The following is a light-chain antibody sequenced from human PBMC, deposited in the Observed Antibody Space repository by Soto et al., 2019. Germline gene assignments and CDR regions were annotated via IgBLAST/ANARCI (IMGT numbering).Light chain of an antibody. CDR2: RVT. Sequence: QSALIQPRLVSGSPGQSVTISCTGTSSDVGPYNFVSWFQHHPGKAPKPIIFRVTQRPSGVPDRFSGSKSGDTASLTISGLQPEDEADYYCCSFAGRDTYVVFGGGTKLTVL. CDR3: CSFAGRDTYVV. V-gene: IGLV2-11*01. J-gene: IGLJ2*01. CDR1: SSDVGPYNF.